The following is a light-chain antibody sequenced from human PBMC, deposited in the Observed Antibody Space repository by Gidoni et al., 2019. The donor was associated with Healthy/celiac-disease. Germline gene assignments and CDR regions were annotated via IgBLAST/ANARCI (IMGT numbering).Light chain of an antibody. CDR2: EVS. J-gene: IGLJ3*02. CDR3: SSYAGSNNFGRGV. V-gene: IGLV2-8*01. CDR1: SSDVGGYNY. Sequence: QSALTQPPSASGSPGQSVTISCTGTSSDVGGYNYVSWYQQHPGKAPKLMIYEVSKRPSGVPDRFSGSKSGNTASLTVSGLQAEDEADYYCSSYAGSNNFGRGVFGGGTKLTVL.